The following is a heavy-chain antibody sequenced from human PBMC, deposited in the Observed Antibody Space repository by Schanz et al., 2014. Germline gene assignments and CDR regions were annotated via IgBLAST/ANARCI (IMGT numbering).Heavy chain of an antibody. Sequence: QVQLQESGPGLVKPSETLSLTCTVSGDSIGTYQWSWIRQPPGKGLEWIGYVYHSGVTTYKSSLKSRVSKTVAQKKTQSPLNLNSVPAADTAVYYCARSTYDFWSAFDYWGQGILVAVSS. J-gene: IGHJ4*02. D-gene: IGHD3-3*01. CDR1: GDSIGTYQ. V-gene: IGHV4-59*08. CDR3: ARSTYDFWSAFDY. CDR2: VYHSGVT.